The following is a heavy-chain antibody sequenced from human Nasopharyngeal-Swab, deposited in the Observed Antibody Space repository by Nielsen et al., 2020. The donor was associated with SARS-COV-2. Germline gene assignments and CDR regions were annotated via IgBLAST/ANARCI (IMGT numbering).Heavy chain of an antibody. CDR3: ARDRVAGDSSGYYDAFDI. J-gene: IGHJ3*02. CDR1: GFTFSSYS. V-gene: IGHV3-21*01. Sequence: LSLTCAASGFTFSSYSMNWVRQAPGKGLEWVSSISSSSSYIYYADSVKGRFTISRDNAKNSLYLQMNSLRAEDTAVYYCARDRVAGDSSGYYDAFDIWGQGTMVTVSS. D-gene: IGHD3-22*01. CDR2: ISSSSSYI.